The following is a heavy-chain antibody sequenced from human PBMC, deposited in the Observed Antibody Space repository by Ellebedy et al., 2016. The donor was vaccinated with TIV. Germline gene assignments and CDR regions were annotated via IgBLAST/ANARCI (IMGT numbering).Heavy chain of an antibody. D-gene: IGHD6-6*01. CDR1: GFTFSSYT. CDR2: ITSTSGTM. V-gene: IGHV3-21*01. J-gene: IGHJ4*02. Sequence: GESLKISCAASGFTFSSYTMNWVRQAPGKGLEWVSSITSTSGTMYYAASVQGRFTSSRDNAKNSLYLQMNSLRAEDTAVYYCARDKNRQLVPFDQWGQGTLVTVSS. CDR3: ARDKNRQLVPFDQ.